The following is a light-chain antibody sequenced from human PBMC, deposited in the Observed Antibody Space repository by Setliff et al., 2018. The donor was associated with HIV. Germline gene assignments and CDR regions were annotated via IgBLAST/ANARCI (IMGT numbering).Light chain of an antibody. J-gene: IGLJ1*01. CDR3: TSYANSSTYI. CDR2: DVT. CDR1: SSDVGGFNF. V-gene: IGLV2-14*03. Sequence: QSALAQPASMSGSPGQSITVSCTGTSSDVGGFNFVSWYQQHPGKAPRLMIYDVTNRPSGVSNRFSGSRSGNTASLTISGLQAEDEADYYCTSYANSSTYIFGTGTKVTVL.